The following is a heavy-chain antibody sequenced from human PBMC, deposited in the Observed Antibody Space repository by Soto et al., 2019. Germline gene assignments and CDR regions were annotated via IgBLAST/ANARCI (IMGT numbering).Heavy chain of an antibody. Sequence: GGSLRLSCAPSGFTFSTYGMHWVRQAPGKGLEWVAVIWYDGSNQYYADSVKGRFTISRDNSKNMLYLQMNSLRAEDTAVYYCARDLGAFNYGSAYFDYWGQGAPVTVSS. D-gene: IGHD3-10*01. CDR3: ARDLGAFNYGSAYFDY. J-gene: IGHJ4*02. V-gene: IGHV3-33*01. CDR2: IWYDGSNQ. CDR1: GFTFSTYG.